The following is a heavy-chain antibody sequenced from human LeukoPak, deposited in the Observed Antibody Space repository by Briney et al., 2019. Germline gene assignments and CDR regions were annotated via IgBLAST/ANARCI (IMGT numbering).Heavy chain of an antibody. CDR1: GFTFSSYA. CDR2: ISYDGGNK. J-gene: IGHJ4*02. V-gene: IGHV3-30*04. CDR3: ARVGPWISSSYFDY. Sequence: GGSLRLSCAASGFTFSSYAMHWVRQAPGKGLEWVAVISYDGGNKYYADSVKGRFTISRDNSKNTLYLQMNSLRAEDTAVYYCARVGPWISSSYFDYWGQGTLVTVSS. D-gene: IGHD6-6*01.